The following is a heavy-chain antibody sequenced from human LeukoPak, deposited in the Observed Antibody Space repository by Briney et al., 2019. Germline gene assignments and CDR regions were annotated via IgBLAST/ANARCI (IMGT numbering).Heavy chain of an antibody. Sequence: KSGGSLRLSCAASGFTFSDYYMSWIRQAPGKGLEWVSYISSSSSYTNYADSVKGRFTISRDNAKNSLYLQMNSLRAEDTAVYYRARLLPPIVATSHWFDPWGQGTLVTVTS. CDR3: ARLLPPIVATSHWFDP. J-gene: IGHJ5*02. D-gene: IGHD5-12*01. CDR2: ISSSSSYT. CDR1: GFTFSDYY. V-gene: IGHV3-11*06.